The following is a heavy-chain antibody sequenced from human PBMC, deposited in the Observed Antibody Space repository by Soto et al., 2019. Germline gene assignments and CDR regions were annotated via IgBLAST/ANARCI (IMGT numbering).Heavy chain of an antibody. D-gene: IGHD3-16*01. Sequence: QVQVVESGGGVVQPGRSLRLSCTASGFSFRSYGMHWVRQAPGKGLEWVAVIWYDGSKKYYGDSVKGQFTISRDDSKSTVYLHMNSLRAEDTAVYYCARDTWGLDYWGQGTQVTVSS. V-gene: IGHV3-33*01. CDR1: GFSFRSYG. CDR2: IWYDGSKK. J-gene: IGHJ4*02. CDR3: ARDTWGLDY.